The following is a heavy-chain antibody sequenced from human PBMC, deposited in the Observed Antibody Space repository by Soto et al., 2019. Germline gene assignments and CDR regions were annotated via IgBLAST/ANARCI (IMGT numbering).Heavy chain of an antibody. D-gene: IGHD6-19*01. J-gene: IGHJ4*02. Sequence: EVQLVESGGGLVQPGGSLRLSCAASGFTFSSNWMHWVRQAPGKGLVWVSRITSDGSSTSYADSVRGRFTISRDNAKNTLYLQMNDLRAEDTAVYYCVRVGSGWGFDSWGQRTLVTVSS. CDR3: VRVGSGWGFDS. V-gene: IGHV3-74*01. CDR2: ITSDGSST. CDR1: GFTFSSNW.